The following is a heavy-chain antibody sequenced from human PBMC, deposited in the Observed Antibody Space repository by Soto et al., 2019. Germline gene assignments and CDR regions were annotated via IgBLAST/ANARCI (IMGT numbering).Heavy chain of an antibody. CDR3: AAERCSGGSCQYSFYYGLDV. D-gene: IGHD2-15*01. V-gene: IGHV1-58*01. Sequence: QMQLVQSGPEVKKPGTSVKVSCKTSGFTFTTSAVQWVRQARGQRLEWIGWIVVGSGNTNYAQKFQERVTITRDMSTSTAYLELSSLRSEDTAMYYCAAERCSGGSCQYSFYYGLDVWGQGTTVTVSS. J-gene: IGHJ6*02. CDR2: IVVGSGNT. CDR1: GFTFTTSA.